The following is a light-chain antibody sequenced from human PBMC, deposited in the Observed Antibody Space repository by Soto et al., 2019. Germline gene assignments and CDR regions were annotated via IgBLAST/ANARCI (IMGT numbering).Light chain of an antibody. Sequence: QSALTQPASVSGSPGQSITISCTGTISDVGSYNYVSWYQQYPGKAPKLMIYDVSTRPSGVSDRFSGSKSGNTASLTISGLRAEDEDDYYSGSSTTSSLFVFGTGTKLTVL. CDR3: GSSTTSSLFV. J-gene: IGLJ1*01. CDR1: ISDVGSYNY. V-gene: IGLV2-14*03. CDR2: DVS.